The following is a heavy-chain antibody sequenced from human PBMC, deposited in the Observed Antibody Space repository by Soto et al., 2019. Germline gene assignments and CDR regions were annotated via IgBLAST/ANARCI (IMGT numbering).Heavy chain of an antibody. D-gene: IGHD6-6*01. J-gene: IGHJ4*02. CDR3: ARDHRYSSSFFDS. Sequence: QVRLVLSGDKLKKPGASMKVSCKASGYAFSDHGISWVRQAPGQGLEWIGWISAYNGNTNYAQKFQGRVTVTTDASTTTAYMEVRSLTSDDTAVYYCARDHRYSSSFFDSWSQGTLITVSS. CDR2: ISAYNGNT. V-gene: IGHV1-18*04. CDR1: GYAFSDHG.